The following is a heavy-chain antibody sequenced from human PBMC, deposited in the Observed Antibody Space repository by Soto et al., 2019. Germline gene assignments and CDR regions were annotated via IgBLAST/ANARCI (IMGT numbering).Heavy chain of an antibody. D-gene: IGHD2-15*01. V-gene: IGHV1-18*01. CDR1: GYTFSSYG. J-gene: IGHJ4*02. CDR2: ISVYNGNK. CDR3: ARDCSGGSCSTAY. Sequence: QVQLVQSGAEVKKPGASVKVSCKASGYTFSSYGITWVRQGPGQGLEWMGWISVYNGNKMYAQKFQGRVTMTTDTSTSTAYMELRSLRSDDTAVYYCARDCSGGSCSTAYWGQGTLVTVSS.